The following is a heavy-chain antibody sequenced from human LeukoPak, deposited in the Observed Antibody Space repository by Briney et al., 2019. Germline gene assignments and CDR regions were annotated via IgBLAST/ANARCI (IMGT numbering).Heavy chain of an antibody. CDR3: ARGSSSGWPKNSYYFDY. Sequence: ASVKVSCKASGGTFSSYAISWVRQAPGQGLEWMGGIIPIFGTVNYAQKFQGRVTITADESTSTAYMELSSLRSEDTAVYYCARGSSSGWPKNSYYFDYWGQGTLVTVSS. J-gene: IGHJ4*02. D-gene: IGHD6-19*01. CDR2: IIPIFGTV. V-gene: IGHV1-69*01. CDR1: GGTFSSYA.